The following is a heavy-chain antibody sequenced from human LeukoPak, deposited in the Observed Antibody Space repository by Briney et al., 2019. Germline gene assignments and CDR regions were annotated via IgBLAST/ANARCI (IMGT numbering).Heavy chain of an antibody. CDR1: VGTFSSFA. V-gene: IGHV1-69*04. Sequence: SVKVSCAASVGTFSSFAISGVPEAPGQGLESRVRIIPILGIANYAQKFQDRVTITADKSTRKAYMELSSLRSADTAVYYCARDGVDTAMVFYYYYGMDVWGQGTTVTASS. CDR2: IIPILGIA. D-gene: IGHD5-18*01. J-gene: IGHJ6*02. CDR3: ARDGVDTAMVFYYYYGMDV.